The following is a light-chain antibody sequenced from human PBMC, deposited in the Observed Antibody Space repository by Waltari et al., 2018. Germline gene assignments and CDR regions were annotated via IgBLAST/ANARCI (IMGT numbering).Light chain of an antibody. CDR1: QGLSNS. CDR3: LQHNSYPLT. V-gene: IGKV1-17*03. CDR2: GAS. J-gene: IGKJ4*01. Sequence: DIQMTQSPSPMSASLGSRGTITCRATQGLSNSLAWFQQKPGKVPKRLIHGASSLQSGVPSRFSGSGSGTEFTLTISSLQPEDFATYYCLQHNSYPLTFGGGTKVEIK.